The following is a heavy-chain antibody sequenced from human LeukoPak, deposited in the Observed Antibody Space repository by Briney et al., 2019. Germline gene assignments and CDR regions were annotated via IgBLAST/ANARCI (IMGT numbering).Heavy chain of an antibody. CDR2: INSNGGST. Sequence: GGSLRLSCSTSGFTFSTFPMHWVRHDPGRGLEYVSAINSNGGSTYYADSVKGRFTTSRDNSKNTLYLQMSSLRAEDTAAYYCVRSSGYYDPWGQGTLVTVSS. J-gene: IGHJ5*02. V-gene: IGHV3-64D*09. CDR1: GFTFSTFP. D-gene: IGHD6-19*01. CDR3: VRSSGYYDP.